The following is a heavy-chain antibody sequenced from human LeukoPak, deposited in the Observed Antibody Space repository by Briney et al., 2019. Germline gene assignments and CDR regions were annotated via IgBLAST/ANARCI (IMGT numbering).Heavy chain of an antibody. CDR1: GGSISNKY. CDR3: ARGKVVRGVYNWFDP. D-gene: IGHD3-10*01. V-gene: IGHV4-59*01. J-gene: IGHJ5*02. Sequence: PSETLSLTCTVSGGSISNKYWSWIRQPPGKGLEWIGYIYYSGSTNYNPSLKSRVTISVDTSKNQFSLKLSSVTAADTAVYYCARGKVVRGVYNWFDPWGQGTLVTVSS. CDR2: IYYSGST.